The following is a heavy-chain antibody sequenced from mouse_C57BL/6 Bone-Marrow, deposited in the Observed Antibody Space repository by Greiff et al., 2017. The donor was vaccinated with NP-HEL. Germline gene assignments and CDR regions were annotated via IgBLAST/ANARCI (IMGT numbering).Heavy chain of an antibody. CDR1: GYTFTSYW. Sequence: QVQLQQSGAELVKPGASVKLSCKASGYTFTSYWMQWVKQRPGQGLEWIGEIDPSDSYTNYNQKFKGKATLTVDTSSSTAYMQLSSLTSEDSAVYYCAAYDDSFAYWGQGTLVTVSA. J-gene: IGHJ3*01. V-gene: IGHV1-50*01. CDR2: IDPSDSYT. CDR3: AAYDDSFAY. D-gene: IGHD2-12*01.